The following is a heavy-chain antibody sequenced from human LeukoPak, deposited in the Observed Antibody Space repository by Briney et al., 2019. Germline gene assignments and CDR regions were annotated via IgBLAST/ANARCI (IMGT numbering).Heavy chain of an antibody. V-gene: IGHV3-23*01. J-gene: IGHJ4*02. Sequence: GGSLRLSCAASGFAFSTYAISWVRQVPGKGLEWVSAISGSGGSTYYADSVKGRFTISRDNSKNTLYLQMNSLRAEDTAVYYCAKEVSVATIHYWGQGTLVTVSS. D-gene: IGHD5-12*01. CDR2: ISGSGGST. CDR1: GFAFSTYA. CDR3: AKEVSVATIHY.